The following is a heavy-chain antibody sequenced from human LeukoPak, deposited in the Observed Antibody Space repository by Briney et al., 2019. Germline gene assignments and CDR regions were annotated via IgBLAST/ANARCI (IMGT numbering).Heavy chain of an antibody. CDR1: GFTVSSNY. V-gene: IGHV3-53*01. Sequence: GGSLRLSCAASGFTVSSNYMSWVRQAPGRGLEWVSVIYSGGSTYYADSVKGRSTISRDNSKNTLYLQMNSLRAEDTAVYYCARVPGHYGMDVWGQGTTVTVSS. CDR3: ARVPGHYGMDV. J-gene: IGHJ6*02. D-gene: IGHD1-14*01. CDR2: IYSGGST.